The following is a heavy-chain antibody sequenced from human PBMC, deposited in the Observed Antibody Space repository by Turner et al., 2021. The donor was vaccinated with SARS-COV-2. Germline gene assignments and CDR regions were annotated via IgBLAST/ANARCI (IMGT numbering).Heavy chain of an antibody. D-gene: IGHD3-3*01. Sequence: QVHLQESGPGLVKPSETLSLTCTVSGGSISSYYWSWIRQPPGKGLEWIGYIYYSGGTNYNPSVKSRVTISVDTSKNQFSLKLSSVTAADTAVYYCARHPLNYDFWSGYYYYGMDVWGQGTTVTVSS. CDR1: GGSISSYY. V-gene: IGHV4-59*08. CDR2: IYYSGGT. CDR3: ARHPLNYDFWSGYYYYGMDV. J-gene: IGHJ6*02.